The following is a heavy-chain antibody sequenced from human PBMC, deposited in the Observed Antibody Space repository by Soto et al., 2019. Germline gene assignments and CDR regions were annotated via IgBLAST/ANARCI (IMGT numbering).Heavy chain of an antibody. CDR1: GFTFSSYW. Sequence: PGGSLRLSCAASGFTFSSYWMSCVRQAPGKGLEWVANIKQDGSEKYYVDSVKGRFTISRDNAKNSLYLQMNSLRAEDTAVYYCARDLLGIARAYWGQGTLVTVSS. CDR3: ARDLLGIARAY. J-gene: IGHJ4*02. V-gene: IGHV3-7*01. CDR2: IKQDGSEK. D-gene: IGHD6-13*01.